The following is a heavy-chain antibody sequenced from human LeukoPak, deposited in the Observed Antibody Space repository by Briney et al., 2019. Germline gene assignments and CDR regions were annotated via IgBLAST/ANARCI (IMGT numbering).Heavy chain of an antibody. CDR3: AKDHSVYYDSSGYYHY. CDR2: ISGSGGST. J-gene: IGHJ4*02. D-gene: IGHD3-22*01. V-gene: IGHV3-23*01. CDR1: GFTFSSYA. Sequence: GGSLRLSCAASGFTFSSYAMSWVRQAPGKGLEWVSAISGSGGSTYYADSVKGRLTISRDNSKNTLYLQMNSLRAEDTAVYYCAKDHSVYYDSSGYYHYWGQGTLVTVSS.